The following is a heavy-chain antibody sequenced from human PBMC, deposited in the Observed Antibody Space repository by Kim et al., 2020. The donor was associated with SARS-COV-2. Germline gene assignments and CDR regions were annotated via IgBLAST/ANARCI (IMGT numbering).Heavy chain of an antibody. D-gene: IGHD6-19*01. Sequence: ASVKVSCKTSGYTFSIYGVSWVRQAPGQGLEWMGWIDGKNGDSHYAEKFQGRVILTTDPVTTTAYMELRGLRSDDTAVYYCARRGSSGSPVGYWGQGTRV. CDR2: IDGKNGDS. CDR3: ARRGSSGSPVGY. CDR1: GYTFSIYG. V-gene: IGHV1-18*01. J-gene: IGHJ4*02.